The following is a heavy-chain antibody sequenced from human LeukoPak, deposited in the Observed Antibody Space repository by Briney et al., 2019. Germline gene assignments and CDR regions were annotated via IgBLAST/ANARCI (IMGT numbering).Heavy chain of an antibody. CDR3: ARDQMITFGGVIAWFDP. D-gene: IGHD3-16*02. CDR1: GYTFTGYY. J-gene: IGHJ5*02. Sequence: ASVKVSCKASGYTFTGYYMHWVRQAPGQGLERMGWINPNSGGTNYAQKFQGRVTMTRDTSISTAYMELSRLRSDDTAVYYCARDQMITFGGVIAWFDPWGQGTLVTVSS. CDR2: INPNSGGT. V-gene: IGHV1-2*02.